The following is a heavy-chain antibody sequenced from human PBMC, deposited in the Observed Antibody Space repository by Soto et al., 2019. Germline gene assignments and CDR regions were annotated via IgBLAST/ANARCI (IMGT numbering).Heavy chain of an antibody. V-gene: IGHV4-59*01. D-gene: IGHD4-17*01. CDR1: GGSISSYY. CDR3: ARTSYGDLAYYFDY. Sequence: PSETLSLTCTASGGSISSYYWSWIRQPPGKGLEWIGYIYYSGSTNYNPSLKSRVTISVDTSKNQFSLKLSSVTAADTAVYYCARTSYGDLAYYFDYWGQGTLVTVSS. CDR2: IYYSGST. J-gene: IGHJ4*02.